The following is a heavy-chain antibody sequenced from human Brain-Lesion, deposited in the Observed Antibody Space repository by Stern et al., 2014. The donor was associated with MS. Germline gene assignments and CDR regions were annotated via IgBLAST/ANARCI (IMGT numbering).Heavy chain of an antibody. D-gene: IGHD3-3*01. CDR1: GYTLTELS. CDR2: FDPVDGEK. CDR3: ATDRDDFRSGYSAPTKGYGLDV. J-gene: IGHJ6*02. Sequence: VQLVESGAEVKKPGASVKVSCKVSGYTLTELSMHWVRQAPGKGLEWMGGFDPVDGEKIYAQKFQGRVTMTEDTSTDTAYMELSSLRSEDTAVYYCATDRDDFRSGYSAPTKGYGLDVWGQGTTVTVTS. V-gene: IGHV1-24*01.